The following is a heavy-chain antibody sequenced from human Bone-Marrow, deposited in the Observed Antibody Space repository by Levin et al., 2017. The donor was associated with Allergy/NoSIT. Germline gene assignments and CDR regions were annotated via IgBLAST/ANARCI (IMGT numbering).Heavy chain of an antibody. CDR1: GFTVSSNY. CDR2: IYSGGST. D-gene: IGHD5-18*01. CDR3: VRGGDTAMVV. J-gene: IGHJ4*02. Sequence: RSGGSLRLSCAASGFTVSSNYMSWVRQAPGKGLEWVSVIYSGGSTYYADSVKGRFTISRDNSKNTLYLQMNSLRAEDTAVYYCVRGGDTAMVVWGQGTLVTVSS. V-gene: IGHV3-53*01.